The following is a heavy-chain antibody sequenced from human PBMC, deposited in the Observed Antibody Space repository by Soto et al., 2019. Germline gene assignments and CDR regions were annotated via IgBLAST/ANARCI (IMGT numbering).Heavy chain of an antibody. D-gene: IGHD6-13*01. CDR3: ARIWPNKDCSSLSSPYFFDH. J-gene: IGHJ5*02. V-gene: IGHV3-21*01. CDR2: ISTTSSHT. CDR1: GFTFSRYS. Sequence: PGGSLRLSCSTSGFTFSRYSMNWVRQSPGKGLEWVSSISTTSSHTFYADSVKGRFTVSRDNAKDSLFLQMNNLRPDDTGVYYCARIWPNKDCSSLSSPYFFDHWGQGALVTVSS.